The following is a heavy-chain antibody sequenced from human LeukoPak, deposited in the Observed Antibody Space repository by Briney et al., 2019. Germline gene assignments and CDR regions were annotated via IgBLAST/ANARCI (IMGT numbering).Heavy chain of an antibody. Sequence: SETLSLTCTVSGGSISSYYWSWIRQPPGKGLEWIGYIYTSGSTNYNPSLKSRVTMSVDTSKNQFSLKLSSVTAADTAVYYCAGSITMVRGVIGYFDYWGQGTLVTVSS. CDR2: IYTSGST. D-gene: IGHD3-10*01. CDR1: GGSISSYY. CDR3: AGSITMVRGVIGYFDY. V-gene: IGHV4-4*08. J-gene: IGHJ4*02.